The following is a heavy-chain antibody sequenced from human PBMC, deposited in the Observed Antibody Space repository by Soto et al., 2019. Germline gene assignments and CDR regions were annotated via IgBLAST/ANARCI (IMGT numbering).Heavy chain of an antibody. D-gene: IGHD1-26*01. CDR1: GGSISSSSYY. Sequence: PSETLSLTCTVSGGSISSSSYYWGWIRQPPGKGLEWIGSIYYSGSTYYNPSLKSRVTISVDTSKNQFSLKLSSVTAADTAVYYCASHPIVGATYNCYGMDVWGQGTTVTVSS. J-gene: IGHJ6*02. CDR2: IYYSGST. CDR3: ASHPIVGATYNCYGMDV. V-gene: IGHV4-39*01.